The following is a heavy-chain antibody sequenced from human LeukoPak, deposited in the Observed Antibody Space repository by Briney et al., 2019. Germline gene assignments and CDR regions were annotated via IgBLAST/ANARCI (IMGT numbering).Heavy chain of an antibody. CDR2: IYSSGST. CDR1: GGSISSSSYY. Sequence: SETLSLTCTVSGGSISSSSYYWSWIRQPAGKGLEWIGRIYSSGSTNYNPSLESRVTISVDTSKNQFSLKLSSVTAADTAVYYCASFDYGGNSPAYWGQGTLVTVSS. CDR3: ASFDYGGNSPAY. D-gene: IGHD4-23*01. V-gene: IGHV4-61*02. J-gene: IGHJ4*02.